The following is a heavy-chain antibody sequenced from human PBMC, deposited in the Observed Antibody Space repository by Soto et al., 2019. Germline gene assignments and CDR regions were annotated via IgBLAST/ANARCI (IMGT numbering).Heavy chain of an antibody. V-gene: IGHV3-33*01. Sequence: PGGSLRLSCAASGFTFSSYGMHWVRQAPGKGLEWVAVIWFDGSNKFYADSVKGRFTISRDNSKNTVSLQMNSLRDEDSAAYYCAPTSPYWGQGTLVTVSS. CDR3: APTSPY. J-gene: IGHJ4*02. CDR2: IWFDGSNK. CDR1: GFTFSSYG.